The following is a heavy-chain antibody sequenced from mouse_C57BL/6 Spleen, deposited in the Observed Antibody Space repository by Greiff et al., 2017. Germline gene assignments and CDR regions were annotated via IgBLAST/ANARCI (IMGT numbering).Heavy chain of an antibody. V-gene: IGHV1-69*01. CDR3: ARSLITTVVGNYDAMDY. D-gene: IGHD1-1*01. CDR2: IDPSDSYT. J-gene: IGHJ4*01. Sequence: QVQLQQPGAELVMPGASVKLSCKASGYTFTSYWMHWVKQRPGQGLEWIGEIDPSDSYTNYHQKFNGKSTLTVVKSSSTAYMQLISLTSEDAAVYYCARSLITTVVGNYDAMDYWGQGTSVTVSS. CDR1: GYTFTSYW.